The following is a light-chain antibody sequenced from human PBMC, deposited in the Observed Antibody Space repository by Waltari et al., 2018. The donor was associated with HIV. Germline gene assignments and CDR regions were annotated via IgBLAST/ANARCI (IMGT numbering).Light chain of an antibody. J-gene: IGLJ2*01. CDR3: HVWDTISDHVV. CDR1: NIGTKS. Sequence: SYVLTQPPSVSVAPGKTAKITCVGNNIGTKSVHWYQQKPDQAPVLVIYYNADRPSVIPERFSGSNSGNTATRTINRVEAGDEADYYCHVWDTISDHVVFGGGSKLAVL. V-gene: IGLV3-21*04. CDR2: YNA.